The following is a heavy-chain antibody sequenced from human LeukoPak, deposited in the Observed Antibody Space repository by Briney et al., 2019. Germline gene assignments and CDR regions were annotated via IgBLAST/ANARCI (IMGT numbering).Heavy chain of an antibody. V-gene: IGHV3-23*01. CDR1: GFTFSSYA. CDR2: ISGSGGST. J-gene: IGHJ4*02. Sequence: GGSLRLSCAASGFTFSSYAMSWVRQAPGKGLEWVSAISGSGGSTYYADSVKGRFAISRDNSKNTLHLQMNSLRAEDTAVYFCARSSSEEMATIAYWGQGTLVTVSS. D-gene: IGHD5-24*01. CDR3: ARSSSEEMATIAY.